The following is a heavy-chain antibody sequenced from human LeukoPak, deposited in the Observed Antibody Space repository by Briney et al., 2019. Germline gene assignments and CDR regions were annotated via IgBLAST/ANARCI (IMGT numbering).Heavy chain of an antibody. J-gene: IGHJ6*03. V-gene: IGHV4-34*01. D-gene: IGHD6-13*01. CDR2: INHSGST. CDR1: DGSISSYY. Sequence: SETLSLTCTVSDGSISSYYWSWIRQPPGKGLEWIGEINHSGSTNYNPSLKSRVTISVDTSKNQFSLKLSSVTAADTAVYYCARGMSSSWSYYYYYYMDVWGKGTTVTVSS. CDR3: ARGMSSSWSYYYYYYMDV.